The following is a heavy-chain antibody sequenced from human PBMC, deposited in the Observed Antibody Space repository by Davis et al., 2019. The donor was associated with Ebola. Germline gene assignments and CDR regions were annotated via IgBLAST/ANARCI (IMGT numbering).Heavy chain of an antibody. CDR1: GGTFSTFA. CDR2: IIPMFGPP. CDR3: ATTLEFTSGELYRRYGMYV. Sequence: SVKVSCKASGGTFSTFAFSWVRQAPGQGLEWMGGIIPMFGPPNYAQKFHDRVTITAEEFTSTVYMELSGLSSEDTAVYYCATTLEFTSGELYRRYGMYVWGQGTTVSVSS. V-gene: IGHV1-69*13. D-gene: IGHD3-10*01. J-gene: IGHJ6*02.